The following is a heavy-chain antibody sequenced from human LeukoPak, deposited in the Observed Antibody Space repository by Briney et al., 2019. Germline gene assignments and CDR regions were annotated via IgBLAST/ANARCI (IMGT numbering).Heavy chain of an antibody. Sequence: SETLSPTCSVSGGSISSGSYYWSWVRQPAGKGLEWIGRIYTSGNTNYNPSLKSRVTISVDTSKNQFSLKLSSVTAADTAVYYCARDRDTYGMDVWGQGTTVTVSS. CDR1: GGSISSGSYY. J-gene: IGHJ6*02. CDR3: ARDRDTYGMDV. CDR2: IYTSGNT. D-gene: IGHD5-18*01. V-gene: IGHV4-61*02.